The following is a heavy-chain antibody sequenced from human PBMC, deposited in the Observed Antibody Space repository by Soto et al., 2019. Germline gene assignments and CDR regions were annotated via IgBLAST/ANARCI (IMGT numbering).Heavy chain of an antibody. Sequence: ASVKVSCKASGNTVPNYAIHWVRQAPGQRLEWMGWINGGNGNTYYSENFQGRVTFTRDTSASTVYMELSSLRSEDTAVYYCARSIVVVTAADYWGQGTLVTVSS. D-gene: IGHD2-21*02. J-gene: IGHJ4*02. CDR2: INGGNGNT. CDR1: GNTVPNYA. V-gene: IGHV1-3*01. CDR3: ARSIVVVTAADY.